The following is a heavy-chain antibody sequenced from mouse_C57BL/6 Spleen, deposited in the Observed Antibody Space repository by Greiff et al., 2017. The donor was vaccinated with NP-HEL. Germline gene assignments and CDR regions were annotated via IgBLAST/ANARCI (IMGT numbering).Heavy chain of an antibody. CDR3: ARGGDSSGSFDY. CDR2: IDPEDGET. V-gene: IGHV14-2*01. D-gene: IGHD3-2*02. CDR1: GFNIKDYY. J-gene: IGHJ2*01. Sequence: EVQLQQSGAELVKPGASVKLSCTASGFNIKDYYMHWVKQRTEQGLEWIGRIDPEDGETKYAPEFQGKATITADTSSNTAYLQLSSLTSEDTAVYYCARGGDSSGSFDYWGQGTTLTVSS.